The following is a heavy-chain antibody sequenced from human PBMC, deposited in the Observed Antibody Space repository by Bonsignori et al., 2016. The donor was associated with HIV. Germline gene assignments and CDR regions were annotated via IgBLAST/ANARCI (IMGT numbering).Heavy chain of an antibody. CDR3: ARRGTHYYIFDY. J-gene: IGHJ4*02. D-gene: IGHD3-10*01. CDR2: VHHSGHT. CDR1: GYSISSGYF. Sequence: SETLSLTCAVSGYSISSGYFWGWIRQPPGKGLEWIGSVHHSGHTFYSPSLKSRVDISVDTSKNQFSLNLSSVTAADTAVYYCARRGTHYYIFDYWGQGTLVTVSS. V-gene: IGHV4-38-2*01.